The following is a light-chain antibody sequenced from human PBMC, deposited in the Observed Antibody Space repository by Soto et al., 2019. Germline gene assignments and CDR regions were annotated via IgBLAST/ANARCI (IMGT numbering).Light chain of an antibody. V-gene: IGLV2-8*01. CDR2: EVT. CDR1: SGDVGGYDY. J-gene: IGLJ1*01. Sequence: QSVLTQPPSASGSPGQSVTISCTGTSGDVGGYDYVSWYQQHPGKAPKLMIYEVTKRPLGVPDRFSGSKSGNTASLTVSGLQAESEADYYRSSYAGSDNPYVFGTGTKVTVL. CDR3: SSYAGSDNPYV.